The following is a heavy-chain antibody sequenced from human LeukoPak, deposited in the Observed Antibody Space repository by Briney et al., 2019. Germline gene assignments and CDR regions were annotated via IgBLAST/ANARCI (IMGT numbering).Heavy chain of an antibody. CDR2: IIPILGIA. D-gene: IGHD3-22*01. CDR1: GGTFSSYT. V-gene: IGHV1-69*02. J-gene: IGHJ4*02. CDR3: ARSRYDSSGYYYY. Sequence: SVKVSCKASGGTFSSYTISWVRQAPGQGLEWMGRIIPILGIANYAQKFQVRVTITADKSTSTAYMELSSLRSEDTAVYYCARSRYDSSGYYYYWGQGTLVTVSS.